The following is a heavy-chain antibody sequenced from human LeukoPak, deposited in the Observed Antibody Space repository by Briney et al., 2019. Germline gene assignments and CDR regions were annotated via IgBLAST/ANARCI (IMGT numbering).Heavy chain of an antibody. CDR1: GYTFTSYD. J-gene: IGHJ6*02. CDR3: ARVGAYYDFWSDYYEVYYYYGMDV. Sequence: GASVKVSCKASGYTFTSYDINWVRQATGQGLEWMGWMNPNSGNTGYAQKFQGRVTMTRNTSISTAYMELSSLRSEDTAVYYCARVGAYYDFWSDYYEVYYYYGMDVWGQGTTVTVSS. CDR2: MNPNSGNT. V-gene: IGHV1-8*01. D-gene: IGHD3-3*01.